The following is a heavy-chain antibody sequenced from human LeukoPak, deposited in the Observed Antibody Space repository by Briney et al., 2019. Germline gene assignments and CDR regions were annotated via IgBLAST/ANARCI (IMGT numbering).Heavy chain of an antibody. V-gene: IGHV3-30*19. CDR3: ARAYRYYYYMDV. CDR2: ISYDGSNK. J-gene: IGHJ6*03. Sequence: PGRSLRLSCAASGFTFSSYGMHWVRQAPGKGLEWVAVISYDGSNKYYADSVKGRFTISRDNSKNTLYLQMNSLRAEDTAVYYCARAYRYYYYMDVWAKGPRSPSP. CDR1: GFTFSSYG.